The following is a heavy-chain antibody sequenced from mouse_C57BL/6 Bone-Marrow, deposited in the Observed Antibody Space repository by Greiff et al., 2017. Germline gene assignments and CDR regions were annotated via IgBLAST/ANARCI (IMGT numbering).Heavy chain of an antibody. Sequence: QVQLQQPGAELVMPGASVKLSCKASGYTFTSYWMHWVKQRPGQGLEWIGEIDPSDSYTNYNQKFKGKSTLTVDKSSSTAYMQLSSLTSEDSAVYYCARGSYRFDYWGQGTTLTVSS. CDR1: GYTFTSYW. J-gene: IGHJ2*01. V-gene: IGHV1-69*01. D-gene: IGHD1-1*01. CDR3: ARGSYRFDY. CDR2: IDPSDSYT.